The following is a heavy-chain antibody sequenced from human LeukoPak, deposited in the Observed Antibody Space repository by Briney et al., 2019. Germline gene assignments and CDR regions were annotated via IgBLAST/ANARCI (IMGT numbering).Heavy chain of an antibody. J-gene: IGHJ5*02. CDR1: GFTFSSYE. V-gene: IGHV3-48*03. D-gene: IGHD3-22*01. CDR2: ISSSGSTI. CDR3: ARGANYYDSSGPNWFDP. Sequence: EPGGSLRLSCAASGFTFSSYEMNWVRQAPGKGLEWVSYISSSGSTIYYADSVKGRFTISRDNAKNSLYLQMNSLRAEDTAVYYCARGANYYDSSGPNWFDPWGQGTLVTVSS.